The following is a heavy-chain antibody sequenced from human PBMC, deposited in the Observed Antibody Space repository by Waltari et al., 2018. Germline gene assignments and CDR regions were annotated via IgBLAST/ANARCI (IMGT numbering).Heavy chain of an antibody. D-gene: IGHD6-19*01. Sequence: QMQLVQSGPEVKKPGPSVKVSCKASGFTFTSSAMQWVRQARGQRLEWIGWIVVGSGNTNYAQKFQERVTITRDMSTSTAYMELSSLRSEDTAVYYCAADHGDGLVRHGDYGMDVWGQGTTVTVSS. CDR1: GFTFTSSA. V-gene: IGHV1-58*02. J-gene: IGHJ6*02. CDR3: AADHGDGLVRHGDYGMDV. CDR2: IVVGSGNT.